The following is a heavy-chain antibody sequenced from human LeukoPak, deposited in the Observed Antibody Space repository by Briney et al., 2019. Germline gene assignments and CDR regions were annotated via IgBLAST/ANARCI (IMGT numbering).Heavy chain of an antibody. Sequence: ASVKVPCKASGYTFTSYGITWVRQAPGQGLEWMGWISAYNGNTNYAQKLQGRVTMTTDTSTSTAYMELRNLRSDDTAVYYCARGSGYYDSSGFCDYWGQGTLVTVSS. CDR1: GYTFTSYG. D-gene: IGHD3-22*01. CDR2: ISAYNGNT. J-gene: IGHJ4*02. CDR3: ARGSGYYDSSGFCDY. V-gene: IGHV1-18*01.